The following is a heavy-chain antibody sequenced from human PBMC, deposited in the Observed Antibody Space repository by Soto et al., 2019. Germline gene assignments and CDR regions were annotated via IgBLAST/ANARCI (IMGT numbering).Heavy chain of an antibody. D-gene: IGHD1-7*01. Sequence: EVQLLESGGGLVQPGGSLRLSCAASGFTFSSYAMSWVRQAPGKGLEWVSAISGSGGSTYYADSVKGRFTISRDNSKNTLYLQMNSLRAEDTAVYYCATLPSLTARLKTTTPLTYYYYYMDVWGKGTTVTVSS. V-gene: IGHV3-23*01. J-gene: IGHJ6*03. CDR2: ISGSGGST. CDR3: ATLPSLTARLKTTTPLTYYYYYMDV. CDR1: GFTFSSYA.